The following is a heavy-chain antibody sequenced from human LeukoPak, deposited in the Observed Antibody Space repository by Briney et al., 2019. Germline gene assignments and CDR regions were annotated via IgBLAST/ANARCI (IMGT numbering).Heavy chain of an antibody. CDR3: ASNTGSDSSGYAY. CDR1: GYTFTSYG. D-gene: IGHD3-22*01. CDR2: ISVYNGDT. J-gene: IGHJ4*02. V-gene: IGHV1-18*01. Sequence: ASVKVSCKASGYTFTSYGITWVRQAPGQGREGMGWISVYNGDTNYAQKLQGRVTMTTETSTSTAYMELRSLRSNDTAVYYCASNTGSDSSGYAYWGQGTLVTVSS.